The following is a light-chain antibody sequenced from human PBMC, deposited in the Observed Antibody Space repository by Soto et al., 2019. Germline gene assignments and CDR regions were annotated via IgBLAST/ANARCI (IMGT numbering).Light chain of an antibody. CDR3: QQYNNVPIT. J-gene: IGKJ5*01. CDR1: QDISNF. Sequence: DIQMTQSPSSLSTSVGGRVTITCQASQDISNFLNWFQQKPGKAPKLLIYGASNLETGVPSRFSGSGSGTDFTFTISSLQPEDIATYYCQQYNNVPITFGQGTRLEIK. V-gene: IGKV1-33*01. CDR2: GAS.